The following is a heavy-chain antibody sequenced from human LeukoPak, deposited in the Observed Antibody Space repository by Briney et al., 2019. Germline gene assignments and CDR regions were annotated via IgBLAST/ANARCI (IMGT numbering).Heavy chain of an antibody. D-gene: IGHD3-10*01. CDR1: GGSMSDHY. Sequence: PSGTLSLTCAVSGGSMSDHYWSWIRQTPGTTLEWIGYIYATGNTNYSPSLKGRVTISLDTSKNHFSLRLRSVTAADTALYYCARHSRRDYPDSGSSQYFHYIDVWGKGTTVVVSS. V-gene: IGHV4-4*09. CDR3: ARHSRRDYPDSGSSQYFHYIDV. CDR2: IYATGNT. J-gene: IGHJ6*03.